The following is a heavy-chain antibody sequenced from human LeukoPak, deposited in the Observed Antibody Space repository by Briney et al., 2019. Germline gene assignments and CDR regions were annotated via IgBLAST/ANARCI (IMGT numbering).Heavy chain of an antibody. V-gene: IGHV3-21*01. D-gene: IGHD2-2*01. CDR3: ARTPYCSSTTCEDFDY. CDR1: GFTFSSYS. CDR2: ISSSSSYI. Sequence: PGGSLRLSCAASGFTFSSYSMNWVRQAPGKGLEWVSSISSSSSYIYYADSVKGRFTISRDNAKNSLYLQMNSLRAEDTAVYYCARTPYCSSTTCEDFDYWGQGTLVTVSS. J-gene: IGHJ4*02.